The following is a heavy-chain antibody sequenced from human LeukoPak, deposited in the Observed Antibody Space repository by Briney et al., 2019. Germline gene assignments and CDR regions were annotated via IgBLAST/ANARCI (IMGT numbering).Heavy chain of an antibody. D-gene: IGHD3-10*01. CDR1: GGSISSGGYY. CDR2: IYYSGST. J-gene: IGHJ4*02. Sequence: SETLSLTCTVSGGSISSGGYYWSWIRQHPGKGLEWIGYIYYSGSTYYNPSLKSRVTISVDTSKNQFSLKLGSVTAADTAVYYCARVGGSGSYPLDYWGQGTLVTVSS. CDR3: ARVGGSGSYPLDY. V-gene: IGHV4-31*03.